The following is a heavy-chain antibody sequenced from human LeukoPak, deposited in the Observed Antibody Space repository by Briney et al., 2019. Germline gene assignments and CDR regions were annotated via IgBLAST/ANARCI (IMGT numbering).Heavy chain of an antibody. Sequence: GGSLRLSCAASGFTVSSNSMSWVRQAPGKGLEWVSVIYSGGSTYYADSVKGRFTISRDNSKNTLYLQMNSLRAEDTALYYCARRTGFPYPVGANHFDYWGQGTLVTVSS. J-gene: IGHJ4*02. V-gene: IGHV3-66*04. CDR1: GFTVSSNS. CDR2: IYSGGST. CDR3: ARRTGFPYPVGANHFDY. D-gene: IGHD1-26*01.